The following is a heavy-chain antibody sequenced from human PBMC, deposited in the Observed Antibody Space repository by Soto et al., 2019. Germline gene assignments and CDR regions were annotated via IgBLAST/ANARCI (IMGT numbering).Heavy chain of an antibody. CDR1: GFTFSSYA. D-gene: IGHD3-22*01. CDR2: ISYDGSNK. CDR3: ARDARRITMIVVVPPHAFDI. J-gene: IGHJ3*02. V-gene: IGHV3-30-3*01. Sequence: PGGTLRLSCAASGFTFSSYAMHWVCQAPGKGLERVAVISYDGSNKYYADSVKGRFTISRDNSKNTLYLQMNSLRAEDTAVYYCARDARRITMIVVVPPHAFDIWGQGTMVTVSS.